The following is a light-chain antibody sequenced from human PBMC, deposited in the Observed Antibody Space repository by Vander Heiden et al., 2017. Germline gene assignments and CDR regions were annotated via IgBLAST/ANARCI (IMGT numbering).Light chain of an antibody. CDR3: SSYAGNNNFV. Sequence: QSALTQPPSASGSPGQSVAISCTGTNSALAGYDYVSWYQQHPGKAPKLMIYEVNKRPSGVPDRFSGSKSGNTASLTVSGLQAEDEADYYCSSYAGNNNFVFGTGTKVTVL. CDR1: NSALAGYDY. V-gene: IGLV2-8*01. J-gene: IGLJ1*01. CDR2: EVN.